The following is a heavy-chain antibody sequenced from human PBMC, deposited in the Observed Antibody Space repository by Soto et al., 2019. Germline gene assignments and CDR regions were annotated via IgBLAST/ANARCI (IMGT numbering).Heavy chain of an antibody. CDR1: GFTFSNSG. D-gene: IGHD3-3*01. J-gene: IGHJ4*02. CDR2: ISNAGINT. Sequence: PGGSLRLSCAASGFTFSNSGMHWVRQAPGKGLEWVAVISNAGINTYYADSVKGRFTISRDNSKNTVYLQMNSLRVEDTAVYYCAKGASGMGDFEHWGQGTLVTVSS. CDR3: AKGASGMGDFEH. V-gene: IGHV3-30*18.